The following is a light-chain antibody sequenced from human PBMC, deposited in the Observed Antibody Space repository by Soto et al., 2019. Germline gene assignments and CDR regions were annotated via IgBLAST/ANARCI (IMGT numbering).Light chain of an antibody. V-gene: IGKV3-20*01. Sequence: EILLTQSPGTLSLSPGERATLSCRTSQTVGSIYLAWYQQKPGQAPRLLIYEASRRATGIPGRFSGSGSGTDFTLTISRLEPEDFAVYYCQQYSSLWTFGQGTKVEIK. CDR1: QTVGSIY. CDR3: QQYSSLWT. CDR2: EAS. J-gene: IGKJ1*01.